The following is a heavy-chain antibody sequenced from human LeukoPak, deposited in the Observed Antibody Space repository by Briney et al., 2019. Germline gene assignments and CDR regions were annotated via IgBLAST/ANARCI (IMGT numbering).Heavy chain of an antibody. D-gene: IGHD3-22*01. CDR3: ARVGYYDSSGYSPFDY. V-gene: IGHV1-8*01. J-gene: IGHJ4*02. CDR2: MNPNSGNT. CDR1: GYTFTSYD. Sequence: GASVKVSCKASGYTFTSYDINWVRQATGQGLEWMGWMNPNSGNTGYAQKFQGRVTMTRNTSISTAYMELNSLRSEDTAVYYCARVGYYDSSGYSPFDYWGQGTLVTVSS.